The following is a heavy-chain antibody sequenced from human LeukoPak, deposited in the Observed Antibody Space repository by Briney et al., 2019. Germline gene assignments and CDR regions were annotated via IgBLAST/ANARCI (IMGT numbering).Heavy chain of an antibody. CDR1: GFIVSSNY. J-gene: IGHJ4*02. D-gene: IGHD6-19*01. V-gene: IGHV3-53*01. CDR2: IYSGGDT. CDR3: ARRIVVAGGRGNYFDC. Sequence: PGGSLRLSCAASGFIVSSNYMSWVRQAPGKGLEWVSVIYSGGDTYYADAVKGRFTISRDDSKNTLYLQMNSLRAEDTAIYYCARRIVVAGGRGNYFDCWGQGTLVTVSS.